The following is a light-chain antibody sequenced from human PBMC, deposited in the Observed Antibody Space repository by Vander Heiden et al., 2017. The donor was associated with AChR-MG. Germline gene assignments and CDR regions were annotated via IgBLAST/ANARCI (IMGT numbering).Light chain of an antibody. CDR3: YSTDSSGNHRV. CDR1: ALPKKY. V-gene: IGLV3-10*01. Sequence: SYELTQPPSGSVSPGQTARITCSGDALPKKYASWYQQKSGQAPVLVIYDDSKRPSGIPERFSGSSSGTMATLTISGAQVEDEADYYCYSTDSSGNHRVFGGGTKLTVL. CDR2: DDS. J-gene: IGLJ3*02.